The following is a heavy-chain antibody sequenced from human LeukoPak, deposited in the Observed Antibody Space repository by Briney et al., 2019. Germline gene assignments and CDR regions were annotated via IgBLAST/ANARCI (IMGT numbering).Heavy chain of an antibody. V-gene: IGHV1-46*01. Sequence: ASVKVSCKASGYTFTSYYMHWVRQAPGQGLEWMGIINPSGGSTSYAQKFQGRVTMTRDMSTSTVYMEVTGLASDDTALYYCTREYYYYESSGFAYWGQGTLVTVSS. D-gene: IGHD3-22*01. CDR3: TREYYYYESSGFAY. CDR2: INPSGGST. J-gene: IGHJ4*02. CDR1: GYTFTSYY.